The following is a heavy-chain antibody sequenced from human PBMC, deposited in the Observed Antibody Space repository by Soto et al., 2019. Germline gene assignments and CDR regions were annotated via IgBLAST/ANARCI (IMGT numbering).Heavy chain of an antibody. V-gene: IGHV1-18*01. Sequence: ASVKVSCKASGYTFTSYGISWVRQAPGQGLEWMGWISAYNGNTNYAQKLQGRVTMTTDTSTSTAYMELRSLRSDDTAVYYCARDGGPLYCSSTSCYEDYYYYYMDVWGKGTTVTVSS. CDR1: GYTFTSYG. CDR3: ARDGGPLYCSSTSCYEDYYYYYMDV. J-gene: IGHJ6*03. D-gene: IGHD2-2*01. CDR2: ISAYNGNT.